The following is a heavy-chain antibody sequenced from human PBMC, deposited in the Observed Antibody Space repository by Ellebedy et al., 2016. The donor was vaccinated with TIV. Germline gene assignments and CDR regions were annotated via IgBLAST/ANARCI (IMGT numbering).Heavy chain of an antibody. D-gene: IGHD3-16*01. CDR2: INSDGSST. V-gene: IGHV3-74*01. Sequence: PGGSLRLSCEASGFAFSTYSMIRVRQAPGKGLVWVSRINSDGSSTCYADSVKGRFTISRDNAKNTLYLQMNSLRVEDTAVYYCARDRLGGTFDYWGQGTLVTVSS. CDR3: ARDRLGGTFDY. CDR1: GFAFSTYS. J-gene: IGHJ4*02.